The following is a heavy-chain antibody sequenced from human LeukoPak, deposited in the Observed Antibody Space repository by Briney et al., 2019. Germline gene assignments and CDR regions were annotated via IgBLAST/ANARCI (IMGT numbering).Heavy chain of an antibody. Sequence: GGSLRLSCAASGFTFSSYGMHWVRQAPGKGLEWVAVISYDGSNKYYADSVKGRFTISRDNSKNTLYLQMNSLRAEDTAVYYCARASGSSSSELVYWGQGTLVTVSS. CDR3: ARASGSSSSELVY. CDR2: ISYDGSNK. V-gene: IGHV3-30*03. J-gene: IGHJ4*02. D-gene: IGHD6-6*01. CDR1: GFTFSSYG.